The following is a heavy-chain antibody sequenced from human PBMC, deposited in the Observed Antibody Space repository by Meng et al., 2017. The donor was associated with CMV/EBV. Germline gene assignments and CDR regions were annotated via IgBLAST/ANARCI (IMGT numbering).Heavy chain of an antibody. J-gene: IGHJ6*02. CDR2: INPSGGST. Sequence: ASVKVSCKASGYTFTSYYMHWVRQAPGQGLEWMGIINPSGGSTSYAQKFQGRVTMTRDTSTSTVYMELSSLRSEDTAVYYCARVYCPKEYCSSTRGCYYYGMDVWGQGTTVTVSS. D-gene: IGHD2-2*01. CDR1: GYTFTSYY. V-gene: IGHV1-46*01. CDR3: ARVYCPKEYCSSTRGCYYYGMDV.